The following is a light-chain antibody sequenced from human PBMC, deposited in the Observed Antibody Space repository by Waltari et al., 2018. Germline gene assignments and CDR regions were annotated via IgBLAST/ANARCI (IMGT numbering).Light chain of an antibody. Sequence: IRMSRSGSSVSSSVGDRVTITCRASQSISSWLAWYQQKPGKAPNLLIYKASSLESGVPSRFSGSGSGTEFTLTISSLQPDDFATYYCQQYNSYSWTFGQGTKVEIK. CDR2: KAS. CDR3: QQYNSYSWT. J-gene: IGKJ1*01. V-gene: IGKV1-5*03. CDR1: QSISSW.